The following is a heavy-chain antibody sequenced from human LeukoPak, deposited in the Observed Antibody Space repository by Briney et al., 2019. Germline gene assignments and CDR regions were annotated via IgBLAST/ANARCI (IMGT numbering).Heavy chain of an antibody. Sequence: GGSLRLSCAASGFPFSRFWMNWVRQAPGKGLEWVSSISSSSGYIYYADSVKGRFTISRDNAKNSLYLQMNSLRAEDTAVYYCARALQYGSGYYGIDYWGQGTLVTVSS. V-gene: IGHV3-21*01. CDR2: ISSSSGYI. J-gene: IGHJ4*02. CDR1: GFPFSRFW. D-gene: IGHD3-22*01. CDR3: ARALQYGSGYYGIDY.